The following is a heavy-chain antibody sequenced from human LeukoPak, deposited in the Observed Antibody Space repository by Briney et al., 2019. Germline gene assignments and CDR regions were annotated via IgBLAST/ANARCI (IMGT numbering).Heavy chain of an antibody. V-gene: IGHV3-48*01. Sequence: GGSLRLSCAASGFTFSSYGMNWVRQAPGTGLEWVSYVSPSSSSIYYADSVKGRFTISRDNAKNSLYLQMNSLRAEDTAVYYCARAHRALDYWGQGTLVTVSS. CDR2: VSPSSSSI. CDR3: ARAHRALDY. CDR1: GFTFSSYG. J-gene: IGHJ4*02.